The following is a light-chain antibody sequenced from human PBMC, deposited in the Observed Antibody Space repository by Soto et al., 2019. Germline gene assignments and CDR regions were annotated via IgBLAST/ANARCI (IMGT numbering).Light chain of an antibody. J-gene: IGKJ2*01. V-gene: IGKV3-15*01. CDR1: QSVSSD. Sequence: EIVLTQSPATLSVSPGERATLSCRASQSVSSDLVWYQQKPGQAPRLLIFGASTRATGIPARFSGSGSGTEFTLTISSLQSEDIAVYYCQQYGSSSYTFGQGTKLEIK. CDR2: GAS. CDR3: QQYGSSSYT.